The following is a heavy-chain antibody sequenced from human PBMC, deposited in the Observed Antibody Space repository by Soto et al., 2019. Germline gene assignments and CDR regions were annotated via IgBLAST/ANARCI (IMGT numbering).Heavy chain of an antibody. J-gene: IGHJ4*02. CDR1: GFTFGNHW. CDR3: STAPGYYDSGDHSYVANY. Sequence: GGSLRFSCAVSGFTFGNHWMTWVRQAPGKGLEFLANISPDGSEKYYVDSVKGRFTISRDNTENSLYLQMNSLKTEDAGVYYCSTAPGYYDSGDHSYVANYWGQGALVTVSS. V-gene: IGHV3-7*03. D-gene: IGHD3-22*01. CDR2: ISPDGSEK.